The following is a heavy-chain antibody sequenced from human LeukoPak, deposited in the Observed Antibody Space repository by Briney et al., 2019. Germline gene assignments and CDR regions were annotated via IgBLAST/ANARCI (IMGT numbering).Heavy chain of an antibody. V-gene: IGHV3-21*01. Sequence: GGSLRLSXAASGFTFSSYTMNWVRQAPGKGLEWVSSISSSSTYIYYADSVKGRFTISRDNAKNSLYLQMNSLRAEDTAVYYCVRIPNSANFPNWFDPWGQGTLVTVSS. CDR3: VRIPNSANFPNWFDP. CDR2: ISSSSTYI. CDR1: GFTFSSYT. D-gene: IGHD2/OR15-2a*01. J-gene: IGHJ5*02.